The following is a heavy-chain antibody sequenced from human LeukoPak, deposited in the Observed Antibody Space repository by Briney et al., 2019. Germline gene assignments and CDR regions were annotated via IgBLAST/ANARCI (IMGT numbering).Heavy chain of an antibody. V-gene: IGHV4-34*01. J-gene: IGHJ6*03. Sequence: SETLSLTCAVYGGSFSGYYWSWIRHPPGKGLEWIGEINHSGSTNYNPSLKSRVTISVDTSKSQFSLKLSSVTAADTAVYYCARGIGMEWLLRPYYYYYMDVWGKGTTVTVSS. CDR1: GGSFSGYY. CDR2: INHSGST. D-gene: IGHD3-3*01. CDR3: ARGIGMEWLLRPYYYYYMDV.